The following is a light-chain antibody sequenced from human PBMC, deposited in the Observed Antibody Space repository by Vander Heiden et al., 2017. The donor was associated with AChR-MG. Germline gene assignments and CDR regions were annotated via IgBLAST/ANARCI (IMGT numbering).Light chain of an antibody. J-gene: IGKJ4*01. CDR3: QQSDSTPHT. V-gene: IGKV1-39*01. Sequence: DIQMTQSPSSLAASVGDRVTITCRSSQSINNYLDWYHQKPGKAPELLIYGASSLQRGVPSRFSGIGTGTEFTLTISSLQLEDFGTYHCQQSDSTPHTFGGGTKVEIK. CDR1: QSINNY. CDR2: GAS.